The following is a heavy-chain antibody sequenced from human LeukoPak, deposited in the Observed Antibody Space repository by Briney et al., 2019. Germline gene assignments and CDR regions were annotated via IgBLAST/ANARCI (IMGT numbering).Heavy chain of an antibody. CDR1: GFTFSNYN. J-gene: IGHJ3*02. V-gene: IGHV3-21*01. Sequence: PGGSLRLACAASGFTFSNYNMNWVRQAPGKGLEWVSSISSSSSYIYYADSVKGRFTISRDNAKNSLYLQMNSLRAEDTAVYYCARDREWMFGEYEDAFDIWGQGTMVTVSS. CDR2: ISSSSSYI. D-gene: IGHD3-10*02. CDR3: ARDREWMFGEYEDAFDI.